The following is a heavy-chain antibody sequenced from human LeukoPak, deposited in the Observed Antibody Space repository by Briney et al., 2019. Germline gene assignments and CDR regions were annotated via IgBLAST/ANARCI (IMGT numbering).Heavy chain of an antibody. J-gene: IGHJ5*02. CDR1: GFTFSSYA. V-gene: IGHV3-23*01. CDR2: ISGSGGST. D-gene: IGHD6-6*01. CDR3: AKDVVRVSSKGWFDP. Sequence: QPGGSLRLSCVASGFTFSSYAMSWVRQAPGKGLEWVSTISGSGGSTYYADSVKGRFTISRDNSKNTLYLQMTSLRAEDTAVYYCAKDVVRVSSKGWFDPWGQGTLVSVSS.